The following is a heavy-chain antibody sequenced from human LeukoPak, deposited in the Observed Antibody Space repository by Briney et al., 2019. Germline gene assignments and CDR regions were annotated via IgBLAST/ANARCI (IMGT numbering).Heavy chain of an antibody. V-gene: IGHV4-59*01. CDR3: ARVTGYVMEDYFDY. CDR2: IYYSGRT. CDR1: GDSINSYY. D-gene: IGHD6-13*01. Sequence: PSETLSLTCTVSGDSINSYYWSWIRQPPGKGLEWIGYIYYSGRTNYNPSLKSRVTISVDTSKNQFSLRLSSVTAADTAVYYCARVTGYVMEDYFDYWGQGTLVTVSS. J-gene: IGHJ4*02.